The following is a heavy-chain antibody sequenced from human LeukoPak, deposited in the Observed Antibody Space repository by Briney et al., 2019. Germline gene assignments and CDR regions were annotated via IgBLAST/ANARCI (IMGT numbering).Heavy chain of an antibody. Sequence: GGSLKLSCAASGFTLSDSAMHWVRQTSDKGLEWVGRIRSKTNSYATEYAASVKGRFTISRDDSKNTIYLQMNSLKTEDTAVYYCARHMDPDFGDKKLFDYWGLGTQVTVS. CDR1: GFTLSDSA. CDR3: ARHMDPDFGDKKLFDY. CDR2: IRSKTNSYAT. D-gene: IGHD4-23*01. V-gene: IGHV3-73*01. J-gene: IGHJ4*02.